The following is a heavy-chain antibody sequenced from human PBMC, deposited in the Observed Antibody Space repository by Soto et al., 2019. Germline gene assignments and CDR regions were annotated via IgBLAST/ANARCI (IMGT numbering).Heavy chain of an antibody. J-gene: IGHJ1*01. CDR3: AKGMEEAGVQES. CDR1: GFAFGRYG. Sequence: QVQLVESGGGVVQPGRSRTLSCAASGFAFGRYGMHWVRQAPGKGLEWVAVVSYDGSTTYYADSVKGRFTISRDNSTSALFLRMNSLRGYGTAVYYCAKGMEEAGVQESWGQGILVIVSS. CDR2: VSYDGSTT. D-gene: IGHD1-1*01. V-gene: IGHV3-30*18.